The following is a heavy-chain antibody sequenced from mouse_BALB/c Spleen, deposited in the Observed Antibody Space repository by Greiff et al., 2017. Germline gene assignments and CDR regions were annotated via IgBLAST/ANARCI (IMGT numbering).Heavy chain of an antibody. Sequence: EVQLVESGGGLVQPGGSRKLSCAASGFTFSDYGMAWVRQAPGKGPEWVAFISNLAYSIYYADTVTGRFTISRENAKNTLYLEMSSLRSEDTAMYYCARDQGTTATAWFAYWGQGTLVTVSA. D-gene: IGHD1-2*01. CDR3: ARDQGTTATAWFAY. J-gene: IGHJ3*01. CDR1: GFTFSDYG. V-gene: IGHV5-15*02. CDR2: ISNLAYSI.